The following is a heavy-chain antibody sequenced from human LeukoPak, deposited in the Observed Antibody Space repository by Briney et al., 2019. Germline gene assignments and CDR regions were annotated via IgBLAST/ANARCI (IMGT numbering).Heavy chain of an antibody. J-gene: IGHJ5*02. V-gene: IGHV1-8*01. CDR1: GYTFTSYD. CDR2: MNPNSGNT. CDR3: ARTGTIFGVVIIDGPFDP. D-gene: IGHD3-3*01. Sequence: GASVKVSCKASGYTFTSYDINWVRQATGQGLEWMGWMNPNSGNTGCAQKFQGRVTMTRNTSISTAYMELSSLRSEDTAVYYCARTGTIFGVVIIDGPFDPWGQGTLVTVSS.